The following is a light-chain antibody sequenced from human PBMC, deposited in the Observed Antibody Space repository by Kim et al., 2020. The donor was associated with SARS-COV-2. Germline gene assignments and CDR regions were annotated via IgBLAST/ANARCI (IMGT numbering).Light chain of an antibody. CDR1: SSDVGGYNY. CDR3: SSHGGRA. V-gene: IGLV2-8*01. Sequence: GSPGQSVTISCTGTSSDVGGYNYISWYQQHPGKAPKLMIYDVSKRPSGVPDRFSVSKSGNTASLTVSGLQAEDEAEYYCSSHGGRAFGGGTQLTVL. J-gene: IGLJ2*01. CDR2: DVS.